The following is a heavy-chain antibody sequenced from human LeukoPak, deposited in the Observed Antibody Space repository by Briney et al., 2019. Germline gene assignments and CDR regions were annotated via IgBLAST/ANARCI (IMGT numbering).Heavy chain of an antibody. CDR3: ATLVIAVAGGFGDY. D-gene: IGHD6-19*01. Sequence: ASVKVSCKASGYDFTSVGITWVRQAPGQGLEWMGWINPNSGGTNYAQKFQGRVTMTRDTSISTGYMELSRLRSDDTAVYYCATLVIAVAGGFGDYWGQGTLVTVSS. J-gene: IGHJ4*02. CDR2: INPNSGGT. V-gene: IGHV1-2*02. CDR1: GYDFTSVG.